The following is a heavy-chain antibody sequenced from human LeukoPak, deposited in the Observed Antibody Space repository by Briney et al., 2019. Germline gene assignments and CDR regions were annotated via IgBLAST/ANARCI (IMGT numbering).Heavy chain of an antibody. V-gene: IGHV3-72*01. CDR3: ARDWRQDNAFDL. J-gene: IGHJ3*01. D-gene: IGHD2-15*01. Sequence: PGGSLRLSCTASGLTLSDQYIDWVRQAPGKGLEWVGRSRNKRNSYTTEYAASVKGRFTISRDDSKNSVSLQMNNLRTEDTAVYYCARDWRQDNAFDLWGQGTMVTVSS. CDR1: GLTLSDQY. CDR2: SRNKRNSYTT.